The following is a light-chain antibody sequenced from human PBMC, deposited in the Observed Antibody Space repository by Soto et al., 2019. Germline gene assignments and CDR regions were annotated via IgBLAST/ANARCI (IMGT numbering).Light chain of an antibody. CDR3: ASYTISSTPLYV. CDR1: SSDVGASNY. V-gene: IGLV2-14*01. J-gene: IGLJ1*01. Sequence: QSALTQPAPVSGSPGQSITISCTGTSSDVGASNYVSWYQQYPGMAPKLMIYDVSNRPSGVSNRFSGSKSGNTASLTISGLHAEDEADYYCASYTISSTPLYVFGTGTKLTVL. CDR2: DVS.